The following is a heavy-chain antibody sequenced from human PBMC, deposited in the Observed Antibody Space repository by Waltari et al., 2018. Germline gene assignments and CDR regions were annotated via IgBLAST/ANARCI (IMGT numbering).Heavy chain of an antibody. CDR1: GGSISSSSYY. J-gene: IGHJ4*02. CDR2: IYYSGST. CDR3: AGLPLVVVPAAIPGYFDY. Sequence: QLQLQESGPGLVKPSETLSLTCTVSGGSISSSSYYWGWIRQPPGKGLEWIGSIYYSGSTYYNPSLKSRVTISVDTSKNQFSLKLSSVTAADTAVYYCAGLPLVVVPAAIPGYFDYWGQGTLVTVSS. V-gene: IGHV4-39*07. D-gene: IGHD2-2*02.